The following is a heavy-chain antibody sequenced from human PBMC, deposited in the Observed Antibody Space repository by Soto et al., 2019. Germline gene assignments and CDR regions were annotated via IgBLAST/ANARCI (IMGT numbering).Heavy chain of an antibody. D-gene: IGHD3-3*01. J-gene: IGHJ4*02. CDR2: IKQDGSEK. CDR3: ARGDYDFWSGYSIDAYYFDY. CDR1: GFTFSSYW. V-gene: IGHV3-7*01. Sequence: GGSLRLSCAASGFTFSSYWMSWVRQAPGKGLEWVANIKQDGSEKYYVDSVKGRFTISRDNAKNSLYLQMNSLRAEDTAVYYCARGDYDFWSGYSIDAYYFDYWGQGTLVTVSS.